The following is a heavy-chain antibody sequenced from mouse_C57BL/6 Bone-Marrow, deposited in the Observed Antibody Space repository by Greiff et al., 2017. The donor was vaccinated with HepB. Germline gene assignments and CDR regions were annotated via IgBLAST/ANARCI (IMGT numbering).Heavy chain of an antibody. V-gene: IGHV1-64*01. CDR1: GYTFTSYW. CDR2: IHPNSGST. J-gene: IGHJ2*01. Sequence: QVQLQQPGAELVKPGASVKLSCKASGYTFTSYWMHWVKQRHGQGLEWIGMIHPNSGSTTYNEKFKSKATLTVDKSYRTAYMQRSSLTSEDSAVYYCARRRYGNYYFDYWGQGTTLTVSS. D-gene: IGHD2-10*02. CDR3: ARRRYGNYYFDY.